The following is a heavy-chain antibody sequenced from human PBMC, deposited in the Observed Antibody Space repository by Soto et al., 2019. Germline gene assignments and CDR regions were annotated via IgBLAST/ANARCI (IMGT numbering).Heavy chain of an antibody. Sequence: QITLQESGPTLVKPTQTLTLTCTFSGFSLTTSAVAVGWIRQPPGRALEWLAIVYGSDDKFYSPSLRGGLTXTXXHSQNQVVLTLTDVDPVDTGTYFCVRRYDPYYFDYWGQGTLVTVSS. CDR1: GFSLTTSAVA. V-gene: IGHV2-5*04. J-gene: IGHJ4*02. CDR2: VYGSDDK. D-gene: IGHD1-1*01. CDR3: VRRYDPYYFDY.